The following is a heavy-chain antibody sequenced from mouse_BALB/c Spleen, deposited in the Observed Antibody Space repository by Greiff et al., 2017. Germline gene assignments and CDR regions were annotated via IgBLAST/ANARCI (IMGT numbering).Heavy chain of an antibody. CDR1: GFSLTSYG. Sequence: QVHVKQSGPGLVQPSQSLSITCTVSGFSLTSYGVHWVRQSPGKGLEWLGVIWSGGSTDYNAAFISRLSISKDNSKSQVFFKMNSLQANDTAIYYCAITTVVAYYAMDYWGQGTSVTVSS. V-gene: IGHV2-2*02. J-gene: IGHJ4*01. D-gene: IGHD1-1*01. CDR3: AITTVVAYYAMDY. CDR2: IWSGGST.